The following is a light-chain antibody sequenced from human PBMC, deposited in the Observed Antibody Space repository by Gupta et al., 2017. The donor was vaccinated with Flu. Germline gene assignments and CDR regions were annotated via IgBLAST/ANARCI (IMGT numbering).Light chain of an antibody. CDR1: QSVSTTY. CDR3: QQYGTSPWR. Sequence: EVVLTQSPTTLSLSPGERATLSCRASQSVSTTYVAWYQHKPGQAPRLLIYGASSRATGIPDRFSGSGSGTDFTLSISRLESEDFAVYYCQQYGTSPWRFGQETKVE. V-gene: IGKV3-20*01. CDR2: GAS. J-gene: IGKJ1*01.